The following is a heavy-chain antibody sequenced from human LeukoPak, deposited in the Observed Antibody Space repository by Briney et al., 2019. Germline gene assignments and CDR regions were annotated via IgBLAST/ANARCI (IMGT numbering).Heavy chain of an antibody. D-gene: IGHD2-2*01. CDR1: GYTFTDYY. V-gene: IGHV1-69-2*01. CDR3: ATLSLGYCSSTSCYSGLRWGLYYYYMDV. J-gene: IGHJ6*03. Sequence: ASVKISCKVSGYTFTDYYMHWVQQAPGKGLEWMGLVDPEDGETIYAEKFQGRVTITADTSTDTPSMELSSLISEDTAVYYCATLSLGYCSSTSCYSGLRWGLYYYYMDVWGKGTTVTVSS. CDR2: VDPEDGET.